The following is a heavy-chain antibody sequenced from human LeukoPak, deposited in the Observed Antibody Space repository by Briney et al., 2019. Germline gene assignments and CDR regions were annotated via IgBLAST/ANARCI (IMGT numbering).Heavy chain of an antibody. CDR1: GYSFISYY. V-gene: IGHV1-46*01. D-gene: IGHD2-8*01. J-gene: IGHJ6*02. CDR3: AREDVVLVDAVRYYYYGMDV. Sequence: ASVKVSCKASGYSFISYYMHWVRQAPGQGLEWMGIINPSGGSTSYAQKFQDRVTMTRDTSTSTVYMELSSLKSEDTAVYYCAREDVVLVDAVRYYYYGMDVWGQGTTVTVSS. CDR2: INPSGGST.